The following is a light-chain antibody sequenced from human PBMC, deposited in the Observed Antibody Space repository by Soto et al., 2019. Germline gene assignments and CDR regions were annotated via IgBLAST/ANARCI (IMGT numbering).Light chain of an antibody. CDR2: AAS. CDR1: QGISQY. V-gene: IGKV1-8*01. Sequence: AIRMTQSPSSLSASTGDRVTITCRASQGISQYLAWDQQKPRKAPKLLIYAASTLQSGVPSGFSGSGSGTDFTLIISGLQAEDFGTYFCQQYYGYPARAVGQGTKVQIK. CDR3: QQYYGYPARA. J-gene: IGKJ1*01.